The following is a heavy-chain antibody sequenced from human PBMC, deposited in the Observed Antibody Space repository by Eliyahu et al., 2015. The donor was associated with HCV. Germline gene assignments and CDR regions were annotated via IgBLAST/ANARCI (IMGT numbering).Heavy chain of an antibody. D-gene: IGHD2-15*01. CDR2: ISGGGDTI. CDR1: GLTFSDYY. V-gene: IGHV3-11*01. J-gene: IGHJ4*02. CDR3: ASQPKGGCSGVSCPFDF. Sequence: QVQLVESGGGLVKPGGSLRLSCAASGLTFSDYYMSWIRQAPGKGLEWLSYISGGGDTIYYADSVKGRFTVSRDNAKNSLYLQMNSLRAEDTAMYYCASQPKGGCSGVSCPFDFWGPGTLVTVSS.